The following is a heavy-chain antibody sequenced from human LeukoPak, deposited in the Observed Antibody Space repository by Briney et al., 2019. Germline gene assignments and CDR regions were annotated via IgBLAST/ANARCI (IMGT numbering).Heavy chain of an antibody. Sequence: PSETLSLTCTVSGGSISSYYWSWIRQPAGKGLEWIGRIYTSGSTNYNPSLKGRVTMSVDTSKNQFSLKLSSVTAADTAVYYCARASYDILTGYPPADAFDIWGQGTMVTVSS. CDR2: IYTSGST. D-gene: IGHD3-9*01. J-gene: IGHJ3*02. CDR1: GGSISSYY. V-gene: IGHV4-4*07. CDR3: ARASYDILTGYPPADAFDI.